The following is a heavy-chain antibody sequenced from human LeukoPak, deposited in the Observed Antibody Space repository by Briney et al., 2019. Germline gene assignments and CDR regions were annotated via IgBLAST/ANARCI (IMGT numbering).Heavy chain of an antibody. CDR1: GGSISSSSYY. V-gene: IGHV4-39*02. D-gene: IGHD2-15*01. CDR3: ARHSAGRTYPKDAFDI. J-gene: IGHJ3*02. CDR2: IHSSGST. Sequence: SETLSLTCTVSGGSISSSSYYWGWIRQPPGKGLEWIGSIHSSGSTYYNLSLKSRVTISVYTSKNPFSLKVNSATATDTAIYDCARHSAGRTYPKDAFDIWGQGTMVTVSS.